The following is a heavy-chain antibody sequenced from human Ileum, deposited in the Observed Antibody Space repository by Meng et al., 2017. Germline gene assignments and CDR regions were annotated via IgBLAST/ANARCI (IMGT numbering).Heavy chain of an antibody. V-gene: IGHV3-73*02. CDR1: GFTFSDSA. CDR3: SRQVEQHGGYFDY. Sequence: EGELVGSGGGLVQPGGSLKLSCAVSGFTFSDSALHWVRQASGKGLEWVGRIRSKANSYATAYAVSVKGRVTVSRDDSKNTAYLQIDSLKTDDTAVYYCSRQVEQHGGYFDYWGQGALVTVSS. D-gene: IGHD1/OR15-1a*01. CDR2: IRSKANSYAT. J-gene: IGHJ4*02.